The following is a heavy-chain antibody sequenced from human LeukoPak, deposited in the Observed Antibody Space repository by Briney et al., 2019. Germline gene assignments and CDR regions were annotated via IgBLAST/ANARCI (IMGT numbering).Heavy chain of an antibody. CDR3: ARDLPGQGYYSGYYYYGMDV. J-gene: IGHJ6*02. D-gene: IGHD3-3*01. V-gene: IGHV1-24*01. CDR2: FDPEDGET. Sequence: ASVKVSCKVSGYTLTELSMHWVRQAPGKGLEWMGGFDPEDGETIYAQKFQGRVTMTTDTSTSTAYMELRSLRSDDTAVYYCARDLPGQGYYSGYYYYGMDVWGQGTTVTVSS. CDR1: GYTLTELS.